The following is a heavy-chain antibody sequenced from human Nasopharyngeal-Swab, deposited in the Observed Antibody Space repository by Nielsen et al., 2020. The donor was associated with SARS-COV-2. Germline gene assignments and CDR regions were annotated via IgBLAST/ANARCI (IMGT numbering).Heavy chain of an antibody. CDR2: VYYTGGT. Sequence: WIRQPPGKGLEWVGYVYYTGGTSYNPSLKSRVTISLDTSKKQFSLRMTSVTQAETAIYDCARMDAATDFWGQGTLVTVSS. CDR3: ARMDAATDF. V-gene: IGHV4-59*08. J-gene: IGHJ4*02. D-gene: IGHD2-15*01.